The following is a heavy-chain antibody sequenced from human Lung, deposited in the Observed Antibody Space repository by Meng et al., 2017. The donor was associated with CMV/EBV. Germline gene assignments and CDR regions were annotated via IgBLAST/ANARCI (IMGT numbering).Heavy chain of an antibody. CDR2: INPSGGST. Sequence: SVXVSXXASGYTFTSYYMHWVRQAPGQGLEWMGIINPSGGSTSYAQKFQGRVTMTSDTSTSTVYMELSSLRSEDTAVYYCARDRLGVTTGMDVWGQGTTVTVSS. CDR1: GYTFTSYY. V-gene: IGHV1-46*01. CDR3: ARDRLGVTTGMDV. D-gene: IGHD4-11*01. J-gene: IGHJ6*02.